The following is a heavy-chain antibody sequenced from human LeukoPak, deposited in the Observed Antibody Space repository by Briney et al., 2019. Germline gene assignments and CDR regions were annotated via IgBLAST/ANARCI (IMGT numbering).Heavy chain of an antibody. CDR2: IYYSGST. Sequence: PSETLSLTCTVSGGSISSYYWSWIRQPPGKGLEWIGYIYYSGSTNYNPSLKSRVTISVDTSKNQFSLKLSSVTAADTAVYYCARDECSGGSCYFDYWGQGTLVTVSS. D-gene: IGHD2-15*01. J-gene: IGHJ4*02. V-gene: IGHV4-59*12. CDR1: GGSISSYY. CDR3: ARDECSGGSCYFDY.